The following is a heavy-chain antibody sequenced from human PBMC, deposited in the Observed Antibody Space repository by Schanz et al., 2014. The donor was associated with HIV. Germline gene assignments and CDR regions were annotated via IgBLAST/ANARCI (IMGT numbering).Heavy chain of an antibody. Sequence: WTWIRQPPGKGLEWIGYISYTGNTYHNPTLKSRVTISADTSKDNFSLKLTSATAADTAVYYCASVSKPVDDSESSGSAIDTWGQGLLVTVS. D-gene: IGHD3-22*01. J-gene: IGHJ5*02. CDR2: ISYTGNT. V-gene: IGHV4-31*02. CDR3: ASVSKPVDDSESSGSAIDT.